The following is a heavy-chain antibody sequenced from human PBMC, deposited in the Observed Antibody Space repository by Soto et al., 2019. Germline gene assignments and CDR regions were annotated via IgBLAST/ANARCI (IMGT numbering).Heavy chain of an antibody. Sequence: GASVKVSCKASGYTFTSYGISWVRQAPGQGLEWMGWISAYNGNTNYAQKLQGRVTMTTDTSTSTAYMELRSLRSDDTAVYYCARGGHYNWNLNWFDPWGQGTLVTVSS. D-gene: IGHD1-20*01. J-gene: IGHJ5*02. V-gene: IGHV1-18*04. CDR1: GYTFTSYG. CDR3: ARGGHYNWNLNWFDP. CDR2: ISAYNGNT.